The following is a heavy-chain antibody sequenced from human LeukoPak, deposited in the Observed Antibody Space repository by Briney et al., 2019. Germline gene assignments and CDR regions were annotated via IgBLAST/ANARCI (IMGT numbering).Heavy chain of an antibody. Sequence: PGGSLRLSCAASGFTFSSYGMHWVRQAPGKGLEWVAFIRYDGSNKYYADSAKGRFTISRDDSKNTLYLQMNSLRAEDTAVYYCAKACCGSTVCYGGGKNDYWGQGILVTVSS. CDR1: GFTFSSYG. J-gene: IGHJ4*02. CDR2: IRYDGSNK. V-gene: IGHV3-30*02. D-gene: IGHD2-2*01. CDR3: AKACCGSTVCYGGGKNDY.